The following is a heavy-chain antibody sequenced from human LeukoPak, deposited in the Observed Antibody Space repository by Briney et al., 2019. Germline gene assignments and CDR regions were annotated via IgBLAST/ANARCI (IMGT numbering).Heavy chain of an antibody. CDR1: GFTFSSYA. J-gene: IGHJ4*02. V-gene: IGHV3-23*01. D-gene: IGHD6-19*01. Sequence: GSLRLSCAASGFTFSSYAMTWVRQAPGKGLDWVSSISGGGSNTYYADSVKGRFTISRDNSKNTLYLQMNSLGADDTAVYYCAKSGTGYSSGWYDYWGQGTLVTVSS. CDR2: ISGGGSNT. CDR3: AKSGTGYSSGWYDY.